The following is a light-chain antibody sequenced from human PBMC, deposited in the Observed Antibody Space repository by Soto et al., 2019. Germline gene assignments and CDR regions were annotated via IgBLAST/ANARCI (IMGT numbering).Light chain of an antibody. J-gene: IGLJ1*01. V-gene: IGLV2-8*01. CDR1: SSDVGGYNY. CDR2: EVS. Sequence: QSFLTQPPSASGSPGRSVTISCTGSSSDVGGYNYVSWYQQHPGKAPKLIIYEVSTRPSGVPDRFSASKSGNTASLTVSGLQAEDEADYYCSSYAGSNSYVFGTGTKVTVL. CDR3: SSYAGSNSYV.